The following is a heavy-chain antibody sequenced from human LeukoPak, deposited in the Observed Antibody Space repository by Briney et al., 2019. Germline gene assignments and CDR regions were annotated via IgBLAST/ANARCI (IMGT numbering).Heavy chain of an antibody. CDR3: ARNHDSSGYPDY. CDR2: IYSGGNT. D-gene: IGHD3-22*01. V-gene: IGHV3-66*01. CDR1: GFTVSSNY. Sequence: PGGSLRLSCAASGFTVSSNYMSWVRQAPGKGLEWVSVIYSGGNTYYADSVKGRFTISRDNSKNTLYLQMGSLRAEDMAVYYCARNHDSSGYPDYWGQGTLVTVSS. J-gene: IGHJ4*02.